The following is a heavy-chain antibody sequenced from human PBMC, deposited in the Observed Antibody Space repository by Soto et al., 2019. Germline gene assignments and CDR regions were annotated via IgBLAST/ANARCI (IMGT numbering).Heavy chain of an antibody. CDR2: ISTHNGNT. J-gene: IGHJ5*02. V-gene: IGHV1-18*01. Sequence: QVQLVQSGAEVKKPGASVKVSCKASGYTFIRYGISWVRQAPGQGLEWMGWISTHNGNTYYAQNFRGRVTMTSDTPTSTAYMELRRLRSDDTAFYYCVRDEISSAGLDPWGQGTLVTVSS. CDR3: VRDEISSAGLDP. CDR1: GYTFIRYG.